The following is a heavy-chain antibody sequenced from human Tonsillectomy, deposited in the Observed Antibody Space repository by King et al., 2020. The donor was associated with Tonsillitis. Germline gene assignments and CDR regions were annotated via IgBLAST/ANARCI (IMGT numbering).Heavy chain of an antibody. CDR2: INTDGSIT. D-gene: IGHD4-17*01. CDR1: GFTFSSYW. Sequence: VQLVESGGGLLQPGGYLRLSCAASGFTFSSYWMHWVRQAPGKGLVWVSRINTDGSITTYADSVKGRFTISRDNAKNTLYLQMNSLRAEDTAVYYCSRDTYGDKDYWGQGTLVTVSS. V-gene: IGHV3-74*01. J-gene: IGHJ4*02. CDR3: SRDTYGDKDY.